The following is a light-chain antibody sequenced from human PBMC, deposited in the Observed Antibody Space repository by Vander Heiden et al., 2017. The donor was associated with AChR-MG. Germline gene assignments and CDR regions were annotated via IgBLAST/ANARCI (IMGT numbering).Light chain of an antibody. J-gene: IGKJ4*01. CDR3: MQARQSPRT. CDR2: LGS. CDR1: QSLLNTDGYNY. Sequence: EIVMTQSPLSLSVTPGEPASISCRSSQSLLNTDGYNYLDWYLQKPGQSPQLLIYLGSTRASGVPDRFSGSGSGTDFTLKINRVEAEDVGVYYCMQARQSPRTFGGGSKVEIK. V-gene: IGKV2-28*01.